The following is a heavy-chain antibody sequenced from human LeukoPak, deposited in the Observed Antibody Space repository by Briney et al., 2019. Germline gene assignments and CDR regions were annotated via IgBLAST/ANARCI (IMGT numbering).Heavy chain of an antibody. Sequence: SETLSLTCAVYGGSFSGYYWSWIRQPPGKGLGWIGEINHSGSTNYNPSLKSRVTISVDTSKNQFSLKLSSVTAADTAVYYCANLHYYDSSGYPSYYYGMDVWGQGTTVTVSS. CDR3: ANLHYYDSSGYPSYYYGMDV. CDR1: GGSFSGYY. CDR2: INHSGST. V-gene: IGHV4-34*01. D-gene: IGHD3-22*01. J-gene: IGHJ6*02.